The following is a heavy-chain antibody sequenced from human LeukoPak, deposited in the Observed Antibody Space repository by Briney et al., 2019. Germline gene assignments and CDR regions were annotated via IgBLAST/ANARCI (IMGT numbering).Heavy chain of an antibody. CDR3: ARGSTYYDSSGQVPFDY. CDR2: ISSSSSTI. D-gene: IGHD3-22*01. J-gene: IGHJ4*02. Sequence: GGSLRLSCAASEFTFSSYSMNWVRQAPGKGLEWVSYISSSSSTIYYADSVKGRFTISRDNAKNSLYLQMNSLRAEDTAVYYCARGSTYYDSSGQVPFDYWGQGTLVTVSS. CDR1: EFTFSSYS. V-gene: IGHV3-48*01.